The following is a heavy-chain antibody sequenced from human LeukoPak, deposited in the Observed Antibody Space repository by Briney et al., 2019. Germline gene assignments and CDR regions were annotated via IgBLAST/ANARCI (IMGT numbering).Heavy chain of an antibody. V-gene: IGHV3-23*01. Sequence: GGSLRLSCAASGFTFSSYAMSWVRQAPGKGLEWVSAISGSGGSTYYADSVKGRFTISRDNSKNTLYLQMNSLRAEDTAVYYCAKDSCSSTSCGTRDNWFDPWGQGTLVTVSS. CDR3: AKDSCSSTSCGTRDNWFDP. D-gene: IGHD2-2*01. CDR2: ISGSGGST. CDR1: GFTFSSYA. J-gene: IGHJ5*02.